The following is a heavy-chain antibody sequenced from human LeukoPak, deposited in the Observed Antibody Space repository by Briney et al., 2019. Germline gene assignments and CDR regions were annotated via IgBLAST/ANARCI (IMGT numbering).Heavy chain of an antibody. V-gene: IGHV3-74*01. Sequence: PGGSLRLSCAASGFTFSSYWMHWVRQAPGKGLVWVSRINSDGSSTSYADSVKGRFTISRDNSKNTLYLQMNSLRAGDTAVYYCARARYCGGDCYYWYFDLWGRGTLVTVSS. CDR2: INSDGSST. CDR1: GFTFSSYW. D-gene: IGHD2-21*02. CDR3: ARARYCGGDCYYWYFDL. J-gene: IGHJ2*01.